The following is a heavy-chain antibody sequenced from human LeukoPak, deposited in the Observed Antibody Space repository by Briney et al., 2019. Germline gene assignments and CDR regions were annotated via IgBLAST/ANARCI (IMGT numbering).Heavy chain of an antibody. CDR3: ARQQLVLQAIDY. V-gene: IGHV4-59*01. CDR2: IYYSGST. Sequence: GSLRLSCAASGFTFSSYAMNWVRQAPGKGLEWIGYIYYSGSTNYNPSLKSRVTISVDTSKNQFSLKLSSVTAADTAVYYCARQQLVLQAIDYWGQGTLVTVSS. D-gene: IGHD6-13*01. J-gene: IGHJ4*02. CDR1: GFTFSSYA.